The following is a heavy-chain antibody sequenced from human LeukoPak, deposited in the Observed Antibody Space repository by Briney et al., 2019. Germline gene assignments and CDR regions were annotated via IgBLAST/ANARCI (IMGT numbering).Heavy chain of an antibody. CDR1: GYTFTGYY. Sequence: ASVKVSCKASGYTFTGYYMHWVRQAPGQGLEWMGRINPNSGGTNYAQKFQGRVTMTRDTSISTAYMELSRLRSDDTAVYYCARDQLEWCSSTSCAGAFDIWGQGTMVTVSS. CDR3: ARDQLEWCSSTSCAGAFDI. V-gene: IGHV1-2*06. J-gene: IGHJ3*02. D-gene: IGHD2-2*01. CDR2: INPNSGGT.